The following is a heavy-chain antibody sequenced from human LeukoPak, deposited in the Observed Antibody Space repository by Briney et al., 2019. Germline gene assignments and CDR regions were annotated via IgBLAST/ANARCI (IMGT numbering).Heavy chain of an antibody. CDR1: GGSISSSSYY. CDR2: INHSGST. J-gene: IGHJ4*02. Sequence: SETLSLTCTVSGGSISSSSYYWGWIRQPPGKGLEWIGEINHSGSTNYNPSLKSRVTISVDTSKNQFSLKLSSVTAADTAVYYCARDVVAAVGSFDYWGQGTQVTVSS. D-gene: IGHD2-2*01. V-gene: IGHV4-39*07. CDR3: ARDVVAAVGSFDY.